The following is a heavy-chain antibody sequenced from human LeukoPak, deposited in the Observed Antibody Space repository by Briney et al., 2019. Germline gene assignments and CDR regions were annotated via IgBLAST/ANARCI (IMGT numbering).Heavy chain of an antibody. CDR3: ARERAQYYYDSSGYPHDWYFDL. J-gene: IGHJ2*01. CDR2: TYYGSKWYN. CDR1: GDSVSSNSAA. Sequence: SQTLSLTCAISGDSVSSNSAAWNWIRQSPSRGLEWLGRTYYGSKWYNDYALSVKSRITINPDTARNQFSLQLNSVTPEDTAVYYCARERAQYYYDSSGYPHDWYFDLWGRGTLVTVSS. V-gene: IGHV6-1*01. D-gene: IGHD3-22*01.